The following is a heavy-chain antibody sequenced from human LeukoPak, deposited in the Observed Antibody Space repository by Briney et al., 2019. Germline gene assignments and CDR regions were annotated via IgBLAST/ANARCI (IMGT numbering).Heavy chain of an antibody. J-gene: IGHJ4*02. CDR2: IYTSGST. V-gene: IGHV4-4*07. D-gene: IGHD2-15*01. CDR3: ARTYCSGGSCHFGY. Sequence: NPSETLSLTCTVSGGSISSYYWSWIRQPAEKGLEWIGRIYTSGSTNYNPSLKSRVTMSVDTSKNQFSLKLSSVTAADTAVYYCARTYCSGGSCHFGYWGQGTLVTVSS. CDR1: GGSISSYY.